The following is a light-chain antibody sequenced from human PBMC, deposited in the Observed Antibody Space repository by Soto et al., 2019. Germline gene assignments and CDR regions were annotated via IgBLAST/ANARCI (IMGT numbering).Light chain of an antibody. J-gene: IGKJ1*01. V-gene: IGKV3-20*01. CDR2: AAS. Sequence: ETVLTQSPGTLALSPGERVTLSSRASQSVTYRYLAWYQQKPGQAPRLLIYAASTRATGIPDRFTGSGSGTDFTFTISRLEPGDFAVYYCQQYGNSPWTFGQGTKVDI. CDR3: QQYGNSPWT. CDR1: QSVTYRY.